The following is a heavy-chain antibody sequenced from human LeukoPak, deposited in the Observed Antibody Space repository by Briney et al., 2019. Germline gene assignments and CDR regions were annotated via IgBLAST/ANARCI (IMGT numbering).Heavy chain of an antibody. CDR2: IKEDGSEK. V-gene: IGHV3-7*03. D-gene: IGHD3-16*02. CDR3: ARESSWDEYVWGSYRYHSYYFDY. CDR1: GGSFSGYY. J-gene: IGHJ4*02. Sequence: LPSETLSLTCAVYGGSFSGYYWSWIRQPPGKGLEWVVNIKEDGSEKDYVESVKGRFTISRDNAKNSLYLQMNSLRAEDTAVYYCARESSWDEYVWGSYRYHSYYFDYWGQGTLVTVSS.